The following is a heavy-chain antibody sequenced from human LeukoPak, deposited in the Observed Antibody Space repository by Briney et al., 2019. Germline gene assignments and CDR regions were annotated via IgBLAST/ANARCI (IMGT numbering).Heavy chain of an antibody. Sequence: KPSETLSLTCNVSGGSISSYYWSWIRQPPGKGLEWIGYIYYSGSTNYTPSLKSRVTISVDTSKNQFSLKLSSVTAADTAVYYCARLAITMVRGVRFDPWGQGTTVTVSS. CDR2: IYYSGST. V-gene: IGHV4-59*08. D-gene: IGHD3-10*01. J-gene: IGHJ6*02. CDR1: GGSISSYY. CDR3: ARLAITMVRGVRFDP.